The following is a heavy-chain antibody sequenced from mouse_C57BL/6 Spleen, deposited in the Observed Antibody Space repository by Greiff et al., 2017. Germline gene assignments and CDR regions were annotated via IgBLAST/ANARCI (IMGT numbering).Heavy chain of an antibody. J-gene: IGHJ2*01. V-gene: IGHV1-55*01. Sequence: QVQLQQSGAELVKPGASVKMSCTASGYTFTSYWITWVKQRPGQGLEWIGDIYPGSGSPNYNEKFKSKATLTVDTSSSTAYMQLSSLTSEDSAVYYCARGGWDRGNYFDYWGQGTTLTVSS. CDR1: GYTFTSYW. CDR2: IYPGSGSP. CDR3: ARGGWDRGNYFDY. D-gene: IGHD3-3*01.